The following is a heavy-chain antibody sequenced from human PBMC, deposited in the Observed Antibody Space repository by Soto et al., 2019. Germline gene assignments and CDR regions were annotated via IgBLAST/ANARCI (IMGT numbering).Heavy chain of an antibody. J-gene: IGHJ4*02. Sequence: QVQLVQSGAEVKKPGSSVKVSCKASGGTFSTYAITWVRQAPGQVLEWLGGLIPIFGTTDYARKFQGRVTITAAESTSTVSIDPRTLTADETTVYYCATGVGAYHLDYSGPATLVTGSS. V-gene: IGHV1-69*01. CDR1: GGTFSTYA. D-gene: IGHD1-26*01. CDR2: LIPIFGTT. CDR3: ATGVGAYHLDY.